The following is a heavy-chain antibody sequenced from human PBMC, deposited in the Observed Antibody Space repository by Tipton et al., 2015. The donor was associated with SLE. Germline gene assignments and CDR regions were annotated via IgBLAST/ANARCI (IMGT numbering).Heavy chain of an antibody. J-gene: IGHJ4*02. D-gene: IGHD6-19*01. CDR1: GGSISSYY. CDR3: ASSETNNSGWYGVYFDY. CDR2: INHSGST. Sequence: TLSLTCTVSGGSISSYYWSWIRQPPGKGLEWIGEINHSGSTNYNPSLKSRVTISVDTSKNQFSLKLSSVTAADTAVYYCASSETNNSGWYGVYFDYWGQGTLVTVSS. V-gene: IGHV4-34*01.